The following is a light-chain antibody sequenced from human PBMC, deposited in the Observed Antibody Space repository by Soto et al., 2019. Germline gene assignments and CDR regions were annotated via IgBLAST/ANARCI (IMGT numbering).Light chain of an antibody. CDR2: AAS. V-gene: IGKV1-27*01. CDR1: HDISNY. CDR3: QKHNTVPLT. J-gene: IGKJ3*01. Sequence: DVKMTQSPSSLSASVGDRVTITRRASHDISNYVAWLQQKPGKAPKLLIYAASTLQPGVTSRFSGGGSGVDFTLTISSLQPEDVATYCCQKHNTVPLTFGPGTKVDIK.